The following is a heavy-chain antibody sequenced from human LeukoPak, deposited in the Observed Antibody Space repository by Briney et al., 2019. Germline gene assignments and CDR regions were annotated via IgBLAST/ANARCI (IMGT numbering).Heavy chain of an antibody. D-gene: IGHD3-10*01. CDR2: IYTSGST. V-gene: IGHV4-61*02. Sequence: SQTLSLTCTVSGGSISSGSYYWSWIRQPAGKGLEWIGRIYTSGSTNYNPSLKSRVTISVDASKNQFSLKLSSVTAADTAVYYCAREGALLWFGELFRNWFDPWGQGTLVTVSS. CDR1: GGSISSGSYY. J-gene: IGHJ5*02. CDR3: AREGALLWFGELFRNWFDP.